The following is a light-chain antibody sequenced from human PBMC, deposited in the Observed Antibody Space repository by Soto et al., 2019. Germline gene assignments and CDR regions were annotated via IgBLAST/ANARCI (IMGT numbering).Light chain of an antibody. V-gene: IGKV1-5*03. CDR2: EAS. Sequence: DIQMTQSPSTLSASVGDRVTITCRAGQYVSKWLAWYQQKPGKAPKLLIIEASRLESGVPPRFSGSGFGTEFNLTISSLQPDDLATYFCQQYNIYSTFGQGTKVEIK. J-gene: IGKJ1*01. CDR3: QQYNIYST. CDR1: QYVSKW.